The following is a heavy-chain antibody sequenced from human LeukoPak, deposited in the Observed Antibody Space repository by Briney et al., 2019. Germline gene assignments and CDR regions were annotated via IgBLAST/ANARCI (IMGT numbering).Heavy chain of an antibody. CDR3: ARDLLGYNYHYMDV. J-gene: IGHJ6*03. CDR2: ISSSSNYI. Sequence: GGSLRLSCAASGFTFSSYNMNWVRQAPGKGLEWISSISSSSNYIYYADSLKGRFTISRDNAKNSLYLQMNSLRGEDTAVYYCARDLLGYNYHYMDVWGKGTTVTVS. V-gene: IGHV3-21*01. D-gene: IGHD3-16*02. CDR1: GFTFSSYN.